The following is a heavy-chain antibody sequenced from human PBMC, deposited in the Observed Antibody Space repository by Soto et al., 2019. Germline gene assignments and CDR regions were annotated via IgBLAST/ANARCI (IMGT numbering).Heavy chain of an antibody. CDR3: ARGIWEMATIRPENY. CDR1: GFTFGDYA. D-gene: IGHD5-12*01. Sequence: GGSLRLSCTGSGFTFGDYAMSWFCQAPGKGLEWVGFIRSKPYGVTAEYAASVKGRSTISRDDSKSIAYLQMNSLTTEDTAVYYCARGIWEMATIRPENYWGQGTPVTVSS. CDR2: IRSKPYGVTA. V-gene: IGHV3-49*03. J-gene: IGHJ4*02.